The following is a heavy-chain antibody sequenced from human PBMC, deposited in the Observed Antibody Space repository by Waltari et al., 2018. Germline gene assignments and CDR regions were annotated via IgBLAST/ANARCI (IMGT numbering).Heavy chain of an antibody. CDR1: GASVSSNSVT. Sequence: QVQLQQSGPGLVKPSQTLSLTCAIPGASVSSNSVTVNWIRQSPSRGLEWLGRTYYRSKWNNDYAISVKSRITINPDTSKNQFSLQLNSVTPEDTAVYFCARGYGSGSYRGAFNIWGQGTMVTVSS. CDR3: ARGYGSGSYRGAFNI. CDR2: TYYRSKWNN. D-gene: IGHD6-19*01. J-gene: IGHJ3*02. V-gene: IGHV6-1*01.